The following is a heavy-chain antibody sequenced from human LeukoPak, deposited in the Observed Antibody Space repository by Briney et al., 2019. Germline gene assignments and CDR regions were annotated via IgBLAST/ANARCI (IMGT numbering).Heavy chain of an antibody. V-gene: IGHV1-2*02. CDR2: INPNSGGT. CDR1: GYTFTGYY. D-gene: IGHD2-15*01. Sequence: ASVKVSCKASGYTFTGYYMHWVRQAPGQGLEWMGWINPNSGGTNYAQKFQGRVTMTRDTSISTAYMELSRLRSDDTAVYYCARGEVLLLFYYYYGMDVWGQGTTVTVSS. J-gene: IGHJ6*02. CDR3: ARGEVLLLFYYYYGMDV.